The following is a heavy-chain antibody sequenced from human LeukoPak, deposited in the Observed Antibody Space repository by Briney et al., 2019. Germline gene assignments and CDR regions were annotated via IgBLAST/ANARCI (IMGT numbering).Heavy chain of an antibody. CDR1: GYSISSGYY. D-gene: IGHD2-21*01. Sequence: SETLSLTCAVSGYSISSGYYWGWIRQPPGKGLEWIGSIYHSGSTYYNPSLKSRVTISVDTSKNRFSLKLSSVTAADTAVYYCARQDIVVVIAISNAFDIWGQGTMVTVSS. CDR2: IYHSGST. V-gene: IGHV4-38-2*01. CDR3: ARQDIVVVIAISNAFDI. J-gene: IGHJ3*02.